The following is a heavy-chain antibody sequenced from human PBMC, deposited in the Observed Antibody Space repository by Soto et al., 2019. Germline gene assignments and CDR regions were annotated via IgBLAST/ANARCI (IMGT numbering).Heavy chain of an antibody. CDR2: IYSGGST. D-gene: IGHD3-10*01. CDR3: ARFGGELLESYYYYYMDV. CDR1: GLTVSSNY. J-gene: IGHJ6*03. Sequence: EVQLVESGGGWFQPGGSLRLSCAASGLTVSSNYMSWVRKAPGKGLEWASVIYSGGSTYYADSVKGRFTISRDNSKNTLYLQMNSLRAEDTAVYYCARFGGELLESYYYYYMDVWGKGTTVTVSS. V-gene: IGHV3-66*01.